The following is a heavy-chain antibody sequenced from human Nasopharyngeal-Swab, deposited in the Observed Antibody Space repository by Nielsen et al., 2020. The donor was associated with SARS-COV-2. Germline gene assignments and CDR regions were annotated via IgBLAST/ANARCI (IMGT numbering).Heavy chain of an antibody. Sequence: GESLKISCAASGFTFSSYWMSWVRQAPGKGLEWVANIKQDGSEKYYADSVKGRFTISRDNAKNTLYLQMNSLRAEDTAVYYCARAWSRDGYNVDYWGQGTLVTVSS. CDR1: GFTFSSYW. V-gene: IGHV3-7*01. J-gene: IGHJ4*02. D-gene: IGHD5-24*01. CDR3: ARAWSRDGYNVDY. CDR2: IKQDGSEK.